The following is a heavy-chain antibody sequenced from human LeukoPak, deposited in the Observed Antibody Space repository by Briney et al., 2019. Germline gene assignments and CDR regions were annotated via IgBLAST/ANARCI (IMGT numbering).Heavy chain of an antibody. J-gene: IGHJ4*02. CDR2: INQDGNRE. Sequence: GGSLRLSCAASGLTFSRYWMSCVRQAPGKGLEWVANINQDGNRENYVDSVKGRFSISRDNAKNSLFLQMDSLRAEDTAVYYCAGTFPYCGDGSCALGGQGTLVTVSS. CDR1: GLTFSRYW. V-gene: IGHV3-7*01. D-gene: IGHD2-15*01. CDR3: AGTFPYCGDGSCAL.